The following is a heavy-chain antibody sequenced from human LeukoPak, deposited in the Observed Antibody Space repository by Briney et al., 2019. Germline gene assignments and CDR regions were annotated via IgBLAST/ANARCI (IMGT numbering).Heavy chain of an antibody. D-gene: IGHD4-11*01. CDR3: AKAYSNYVDFDY. Sequence: PGGSLRLSCAASGFTFSSYAMSWVRQAPGKGLEWVSAISGSGGSTYYADSVKGRFTISRDNSKNTLYLQMNGLRAEDTAVYYCAKAYSNYVDFDYWGQGTLVTVSS. CDR2: ISGSGGST. CDR1: GFTFSSYA. J-gene: IGHJ4*02. V-gene: IGHV3-23*01.